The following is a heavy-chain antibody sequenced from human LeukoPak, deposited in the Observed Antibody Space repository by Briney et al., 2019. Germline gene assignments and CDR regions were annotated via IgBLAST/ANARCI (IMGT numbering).Heavy chain of an antibody. D-gene: IGHD3-3*01. Sequence: SETLSLTCTVSGGSINNYYWSWIRQPPGKGLGWMGYVFYSGSTNYNPSLKSRLTISVDTSKNQFSLKLSSVTAADTAVYYCARDPMEEYFDNWGQGILVTVSS. CDR1: GGSINNYY. V-gene: IGHV4-59*01. CDR2: VFYSGST. CDR3: ARDPMEEYFDN. J-gene: IGHJ4*02.